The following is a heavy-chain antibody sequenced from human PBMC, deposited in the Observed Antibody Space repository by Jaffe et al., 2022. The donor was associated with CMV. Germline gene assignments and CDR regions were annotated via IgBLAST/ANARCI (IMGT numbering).Heavy chain of an antibody. D-gene: IGHD4-4*01. CDR3: AKKYSNYVDWIDY. V-gene: IGHV3-30*18. Sequence: QVQLVESGGGVVQPGRSLRLSCAASGFTFSSFGMHWVRQAPGKGLEWVAVISNDGSNRDYADSVKGRFTISRDNSKNTLFLQMNSLRAEDTAVYYCAKKYSNYVDWIDYWGQGTLVTVSS. CDR1: GFTFSSFG. CDR2: ISNDGSNR. J-gene: IGHJ4*02.